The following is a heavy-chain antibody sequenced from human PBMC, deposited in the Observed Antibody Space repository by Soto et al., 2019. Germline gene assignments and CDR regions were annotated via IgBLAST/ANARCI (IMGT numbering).Heavy chain of an antibody. J-gene: IGHJ5*02. CDR3: ARGSLVANNWFDP. D-gene: IGHD2-15*01. V-gene: IGHV3-66*01. CDR1: GFTVSSNY. CDR2: IYSGGST. Sequence: GGSLRLSCAASGFTVSSNYMSWVRQAPGKGLEWVSVIYSGGSTYYADSVKGRFTISRDNSKNTLYLPMNSMRAEDTAVYYCARGSLVANNWFDPWGQGTLVTVSS.